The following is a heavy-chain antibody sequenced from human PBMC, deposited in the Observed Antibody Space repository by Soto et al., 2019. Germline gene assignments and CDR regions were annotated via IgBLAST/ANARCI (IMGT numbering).Heavy chain of an antibody. D-gene: IGHD3-10*01. Sequence: VGSLRLSCEASGFTFNDYSMDWVRQAPEKGLEWVSSISSSGTYIYYADSVKGRFAISRDNANNVMYLQMDTLRAEDTAVYYCVRAGHVFDVHYYGMDLWGQGTTVTGSS. CDR2: ISSSGTYI. V-gene: IGHV3-21*01. J-gene: IGHJ6*02. CDR1: GFTFNDYS. CDR3: VRAGHVFDVHYYGMDL.